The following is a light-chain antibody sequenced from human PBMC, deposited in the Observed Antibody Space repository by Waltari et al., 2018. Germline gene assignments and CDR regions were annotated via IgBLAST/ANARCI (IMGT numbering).Light chain of an antibody. V-gene: IGLV2-14*01. CDR3: NSYTGSSSWV. CDR2: DVS. CDR1: SSDVGFYNY. Sequence: QSALTQPASVSGSPGQSITISCYGTSSDVGFYNYVSWYQQHPGKAPKPMIYDVSQRPSGVSDRFSGSKSGNTASLTISGLQAEDEADYYCNSYTGSSSWVFGGGTKVTVL. J-gene: IGLJ3*02.